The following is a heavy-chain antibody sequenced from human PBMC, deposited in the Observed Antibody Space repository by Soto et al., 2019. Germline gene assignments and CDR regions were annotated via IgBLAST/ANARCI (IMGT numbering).Heavy chain of an antibody. CDR2: IYYSGST. V-gene: IGHV4-59*01. Sequence: PSETLSLTCTFSGGSISSYYWSWIRQPPGKGLEWIGHIYYSGSTKYNPSLKSRLTISVDTSKNQFSLKQSSVTAADTAVYYCARDMGVGDFDDWGQGTLVTVSS. CDR1: GGSISSYY. CDR3: ARDMGVGDFDD. J-gene: IGHJ4*02. D-gene: IGHD1-26*01.